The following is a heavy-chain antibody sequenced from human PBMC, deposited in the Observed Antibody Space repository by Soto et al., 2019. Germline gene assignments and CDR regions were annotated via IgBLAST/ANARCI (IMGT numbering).Heavy chain of an antibody. CDR2: INHSGST. J-gene: IGHJ4*02. Sequence: SETLSLTCTVSGGSISGSSYYWGWIRQPPGKGLEWIGEINHSGSTNYNPSLKSRVTISVDTSKNQFSLKLSSVTAADTAVYYCARGMVRGVIRPYYFDYWGQGTLVIVSS. CDR1: GGSISGSSYY. D-gene: IGHD3-10*01. V-gene: IGHV4-39*07. CDR3: ARGMVRGVIRPYYFDY.